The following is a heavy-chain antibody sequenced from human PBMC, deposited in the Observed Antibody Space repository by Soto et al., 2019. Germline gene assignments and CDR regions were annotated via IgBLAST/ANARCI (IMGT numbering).Heavy chain of an antibody. D-gene: IGHD1-26*01. CDR3: ARDRGLHKMYYGLDV. CDR2: ISYDGSNK. CDR1: GFTFSSYA. V-gene: IGHV3-30-3*01. Sequence: PGGSLRLSCAASGFTFSSYAMHWVRLAPGKGLEWVAVISYDGSNKYYADSVKGRFTISRDNSKNTLYLQMNSLRAEDTAVYYCARDRGLHKMYYGLDVWGQGTTVTVSS. J-gene: IGHJ6*02.